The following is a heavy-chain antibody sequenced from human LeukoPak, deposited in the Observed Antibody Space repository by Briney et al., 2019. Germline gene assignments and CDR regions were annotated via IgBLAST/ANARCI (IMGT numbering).Heavy chain of an antibody. V-gene: IGHV1-2*02. J-gene: IGHJ3*02. Sequence: AAVKVSCKASGYTFTVYYMHWVRQAPGQGLEWMGGISHNSGGTNYAQKFQGRVTMTRDTSISTAYMEVSGMRSDDTAVYYCARSYDYYDNSGDAFDIWGQGTMVTVSS. CDR1: GYTFTVYY. CDR3: ARSYDYYDNSGDAFDI. D-gene: IGHD3-22*01. CDR2: ISHNSGGT.